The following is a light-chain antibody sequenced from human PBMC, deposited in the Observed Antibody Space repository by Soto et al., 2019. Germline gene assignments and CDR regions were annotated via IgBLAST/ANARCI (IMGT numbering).Light chain of an antibody. V-gene: IGLV2-14*01. CDR1: SSDVGGYNY. J-gene: IGLJ1*01. CDR3: SSYTSRSTLV. Sequence: QSALTQHASVSGSPGQSITISCTGTSSDVGGYNYVSWYQQHPGKAPKLMIYEVTNRPSGVSNRFSGSKSGNTASLTISGLQAEDEADYYCSSYTSRSTLVFGTGTKLTVL. CDR2: EVT.